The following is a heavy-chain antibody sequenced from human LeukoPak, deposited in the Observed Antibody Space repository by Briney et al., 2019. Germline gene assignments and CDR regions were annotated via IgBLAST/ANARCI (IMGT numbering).Heavy chain of an antibody. Sequence: PSETLSLTCTVSGGSISSGSYYWSWIRQPAGKGLDWIGRIYTSGSTNYNPSLKSRVTISVDTSKNQFSLKLSSVTAADTAVYYCARDSDHYYYDSSGYSPVAAFDIWGQGTMVTVSS. CDR1: GGSISSGSYY. V-gene: IGHV4-61*02. D-gene: IGHD3-22*01. J-gene: IGHJ3*02. CDR3: ARDSDHYYYDSSGYSPVAAFDI. CDR2: IYTSGST.